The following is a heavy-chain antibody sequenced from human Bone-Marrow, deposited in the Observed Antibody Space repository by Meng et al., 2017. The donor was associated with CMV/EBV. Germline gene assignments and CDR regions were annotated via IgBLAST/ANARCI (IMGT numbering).Heavy chain of an antibody. V-gene: IGHV1-18*01. CDR1: GYTFTSYG. CDR2: ISAYNGNT. D-gene: IGHD2-2*02. J-gene: IGHJ6*02. CDR3: ARGDIVVVPAAIHYYYYGMDV. Sequence: ASVKVSCKASGYTFTSYGISWVRQAPGQGLEWMGWISAYNGNTNYAQKFQGRVTMTRNTSISTAYMELSSLRSEDTAVYYCARGDIVVVPAAIHYYYYGMDVWGQGTTVTVSS.